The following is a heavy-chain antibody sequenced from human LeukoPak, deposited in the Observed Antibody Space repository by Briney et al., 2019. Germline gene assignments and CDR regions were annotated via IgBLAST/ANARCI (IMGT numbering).Heavy chain of an antibody. Sequence: GGSLRLSCAASGFTVSSNYMSWVRQAPGKGLEWVSVIYSGGSTYYADSVKGRFTISRDDSKNTLYLQMNSLKTEDTAVYYCTTEYNFNYYDSSGYYYWGQGTLVTVSS. D-gene: IGHD3-22*01. J-gene: IGHJ4*02. CDR2: IYSGGST. V-gene: IGHV3-66*01. CDR3: TTEYNFNYYDSSGYYY. CDR1: GFTVSSNY.